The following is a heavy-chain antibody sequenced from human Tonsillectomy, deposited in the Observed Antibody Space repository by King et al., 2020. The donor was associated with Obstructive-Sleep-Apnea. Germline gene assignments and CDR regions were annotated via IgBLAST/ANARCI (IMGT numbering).Heavy chain of an antibody. CDR1: GGSFSGYY. Sequence: VQLQQWGAGLLKPSETLSLTCAVYGGSFSGYYWSWIRQPPGKGLEWIGEISHSGSTNYNPSLKSRVTISVDTSKNQFSLKLSSVTAADTAVYYCARGSLIGSYYGPTPADYWGQGTLVTVSS. CDR3: ARGSLIGSYYGPTPADY. D-gene: IGHD1-26*01. V-gene: IGHV4-34*01. CDR2: ISHSGST. J-gene: IGHJ4*02.